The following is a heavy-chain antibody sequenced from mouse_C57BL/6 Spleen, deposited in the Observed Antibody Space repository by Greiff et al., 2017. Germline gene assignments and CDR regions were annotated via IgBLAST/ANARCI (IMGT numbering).Heavy chain of an antibody. CDR2: ISSGGSYT. J-gene: IGHJ2*01. D-gene: IGHD3-2*02. CDR1: GFTFSSYG. CDR3: ARQIDSSGYVDYFDY. Sequence: DVPLVESGGDLVKPGGSLKLSCAASGFTFSSYGMSWVRQTPDKRLEWVATISSGGSYTYYPDSVKGRFTISRDNAKNTLYLQMISLKSEDTAMYYCARQIDSSGYVDYFDYWGQGTTLTVSS. V-gene: IGHV5-6*01.